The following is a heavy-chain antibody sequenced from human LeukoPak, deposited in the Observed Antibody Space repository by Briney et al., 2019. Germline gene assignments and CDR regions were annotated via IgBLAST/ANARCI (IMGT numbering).Heavy chain of an antibody. V-gene: IGHV1-8*01. Sequence: GASVKVSCKASGYTFTSYDINWVRQATGQGLEWMGWMNPNSGNTGYAQKFQGRVTMTRNTSISTAYMELSSLRSEDTAVYYCARSGYYYDSSGEGVWFDPWGQGTLVTVSS. CDR3: ARSGYYYDSSGEGVWFDP. D-gene: IGHD3-22*01. CDR2: MNPNSGNT. J-gene: IGHJ5*02. CDR1: GYTFTSYD.